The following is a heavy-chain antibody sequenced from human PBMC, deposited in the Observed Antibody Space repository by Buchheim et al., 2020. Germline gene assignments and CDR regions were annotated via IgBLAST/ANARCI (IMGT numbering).Heavy chain of an antibody. V-gene: IGHV3-23*01. CDR3: AKVTYLYYYDSSGYYRVGAFDI. D-gene: IGHD3-22*01. CDR1: GFTFSSYA. Sequence: EVQLLESGGGLVQPGGSLRLSCAASGFTFSSYAMSWVRQAPGKGLEWVSAISGSGGSTYYADSVKGRFTISRDNSKNTLYLQMNSLRAEDTAVYYCAKVTYLYYYDSSGYYRVGAFDIWGQGT. CDR2: ISGSGGST. J-gene: IGHJ3*02.